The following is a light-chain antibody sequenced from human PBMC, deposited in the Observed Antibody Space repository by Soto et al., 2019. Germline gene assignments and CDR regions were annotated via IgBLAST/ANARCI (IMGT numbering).Light chain of an antibody. CDR3: AGWDDSLSGFYV. Sequence: QSELTQPLSLSGTPGELITISCSGSSSDIGTNYVYWYQQLPGAAPKLLIYRNNQRPSGVPDRFSGSKSGTSASLAISGLRSEDEAEYHCAGWDDSLSGFYVFGTGTKFTVL. CDR2: RNN. V-gene: IGLV1-47*01. CDR1: SSDIGTNY. J-gene: IGLJ1*01.